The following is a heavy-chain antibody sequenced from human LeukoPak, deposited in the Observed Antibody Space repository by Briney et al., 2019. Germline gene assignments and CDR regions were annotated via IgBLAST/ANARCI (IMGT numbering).Heavy chain of an antibody. J-gene: IGHJ4*02. CDR3: ARDAYCGGDCYSLVLDY. CDR1: GFTFSSYA. Sequence: GGSLRLSCAASGFTFSSYAMHWVRQAPGKGLEWVAVISYDGSNKYYADSVKGRFTISRDNSKNTLYLQMNSLRAEDTAVYYCARDAYCGGDCYSLVLDYWGQGTLVTVSS. CDR2: ISYDGSNK. D-gene: IGHD2-21*02. V-gene: IGHV3-30-3*01.